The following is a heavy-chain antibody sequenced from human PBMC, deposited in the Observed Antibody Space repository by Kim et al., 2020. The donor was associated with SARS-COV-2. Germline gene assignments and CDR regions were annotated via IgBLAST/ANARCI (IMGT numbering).Heavy chain of an antibody. Sequence: GGSLRLSCAASGFTFSSYSMNWVRQAPGKGLEWVSSISSSSSYIYYADSVKGRFTISRDNAKNSLYLQMNSLRAEDTAVYYCARDGAVVANWFDLWGQGTLVTVSS. CDR1: GFTFSSYS. CDR2: ISSSSSYI. V-gene: IGHV3-21*01. CDR3: ARDGAVVANWFDL. D-gene: IGHD2-15*01. J-gene: IGHJ5*02.